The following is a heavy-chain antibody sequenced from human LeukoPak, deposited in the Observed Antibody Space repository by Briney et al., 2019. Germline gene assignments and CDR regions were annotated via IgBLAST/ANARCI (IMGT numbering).Heavy chain of an antibody. J-gene: IGHJ4*02. CDR3: ARDKSYGDNYFNY. CDR1: GFTFSSYS. Sequence: PGGSLRLFCAASGFTFSSYSMNWVRQAPGKGLEWVSSISSSSSYIYYADSVKGRFTISRDNAKNSLYLQMNSLRAEDTAVYYCARDKSYGDNYFNYWGQGTLVTVSS. V-gene: IGHV3-21*01. D-gene: IGHD4-17*01. CDR2: ISSSSSYI.